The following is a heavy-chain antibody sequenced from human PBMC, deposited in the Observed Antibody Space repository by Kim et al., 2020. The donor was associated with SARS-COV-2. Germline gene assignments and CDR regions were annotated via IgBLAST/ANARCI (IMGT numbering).Heavy chain of an antibody. V-gene: IGHV1-24*01. CDR3: AIENWYHYGNGPGGSSNWFEP. J-gene: IGHJ5*02. D-gene: IGHD4-17*01. Sequence: ASVKVSCKVSGYTLAESSIHWVRRAPGKGLEWIGGFDPEASETIYAQKFQGRVIMADDTSTNTAHMELSSLRSEDTAIYYCAIENWYHYGNGPGGSSNWFEPWGQGTLGPV. CDR2: FDPEASET. CDR1: GYTLAESS.